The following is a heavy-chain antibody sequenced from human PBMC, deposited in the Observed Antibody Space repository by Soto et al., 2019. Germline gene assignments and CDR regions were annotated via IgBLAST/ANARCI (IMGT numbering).Heavy chain of an antibody. CDR2: IYYSGTN. Sequence: SETLSLTFTVSGGSISGGGYSGTWIRQPRGKGLEWIGYIYYSGTNNYNPSLKSRVTMSVDTSKNQISLKLSSVSAADTAVYYCERGRDGSNWFDPWGPGTLVTVS. CDR1: GGSISGGGYS. V-gene: IGHV4-61*08. D-gene: IGHD5-12*01. J-gene: IGHJ5*02. CDR3: ERGRDGSNWFDP.